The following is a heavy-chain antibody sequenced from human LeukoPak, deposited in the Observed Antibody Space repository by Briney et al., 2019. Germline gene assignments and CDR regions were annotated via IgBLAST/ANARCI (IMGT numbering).Heavy chain of an antibody. V-gene: IGHV1-2*02. D-gene: IGHD6-25*01. J-gene: IGHJ6*03. Sequence: ASVKVSCKASGYIFTDYYMHWVRQAPGQGLEWMVWINPNSGGTNYAQKFQGRVTMTRDTSISTAYMELRSLRSDDTAVYYCARDRPTDIAAGKLYYYYYMDVWGKGTTVTISS. CDR3: ARDRPTDIAAGKLYYYYYMDV. CDR1: GYIFTDYY. CDR2: INPNSGGT.